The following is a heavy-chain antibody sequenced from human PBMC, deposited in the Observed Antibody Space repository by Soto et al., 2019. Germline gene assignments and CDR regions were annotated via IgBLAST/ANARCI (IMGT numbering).Heavy chain of an antibody. CDR1: GFTFSNAW. Sequence: GGSLRLSCAASGFTFSNAWMSWVRQAPGKGLEWVGRIKSKTDGGTTDYAAPVKGRFTISRDDSKNTLYLQMNSLKTEDTAVYYCTTDLYCSSTSCYSGHYWGQGTLVTVSS. J-gene: IGHJ4*02. V-gene: IGHV3-15*01. CDR3: TTDLYCSSTSCYSGHY. D-gene: IGHD2-2*02. CDR2: IKSKTDGGTT.